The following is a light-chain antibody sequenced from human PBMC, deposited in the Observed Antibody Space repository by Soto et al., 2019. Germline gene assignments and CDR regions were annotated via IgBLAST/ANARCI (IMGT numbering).Light chain of an antibody. CDR1: QGISSH. Sequence: DIQLTQSPAFLSASLGDRVTISCRASQGISSHLAWYQQKPGKAPELLIYAASTLQSGVPSRFXXSGSGTEFTLTISSLQPEDFATYFCQHLNSYPRALSFGGGTQVEIK. V-gene: IGKV1-9*01. J-gene: IGKJ4*01. CDR3: QHLNSYPRALS. CDR2: AAS.